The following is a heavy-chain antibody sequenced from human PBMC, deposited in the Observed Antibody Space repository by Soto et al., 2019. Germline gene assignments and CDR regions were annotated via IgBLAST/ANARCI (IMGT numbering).Heavy chain of an antibody. CDR3: ARGREIVVVVAAPYYYYGMDV. CDR1: GGTFSSYA. V-gene: IGHV1-69*12. J-gene: IGHJ6*02. Sequence: QVQLVQSGAEVKKPGSSVKVSCKASGGTFSSYAISWVRQAPGQGLEWMGGIIPIFGTANYAQKFQGRVTITADESTSKGYMELSSLRSEETAVYYCARGREIVVVVAAPYYYYGMDVWGQGTTVTVSS. CDR2: IIPIFGTA. D-gene: IGHD2-15*01.